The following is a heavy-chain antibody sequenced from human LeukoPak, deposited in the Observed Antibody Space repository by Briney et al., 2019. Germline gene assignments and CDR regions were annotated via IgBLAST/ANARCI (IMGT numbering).Heavy chain of an antibody. CDR3: AKDQVLEWLLRDVDY. Sequence: GGSLRLSCAASGFTFSSYAMSWVRQAPGKGLEWVSAISGSGGSTYYADSVKGRFTISRDNSKNTLYLQMNSLRAEDTAVYYCAKDQVLEWLLRDVDYWGQGTLVTVSS. J-gene: IGHJ4*02. CDR1: GFTFSSYA. V-gene: IGHV3-23*01. CDR2: ISGSGGST. D-gene: IGHD3-22*01.